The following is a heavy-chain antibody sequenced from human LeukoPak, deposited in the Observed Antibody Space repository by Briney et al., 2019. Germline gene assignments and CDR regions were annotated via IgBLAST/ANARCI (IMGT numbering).Heavy chain of an antibody. Sequence: GGSLRLSCAASGFTFSSYSMNWVRQAPGKGLEWVSSISSSSSYIYYADSVKGRFTISRDNAKNSLYLQMNSLRAEDTAVYYCARAMIAVAGTGEYFQHWGQGTLVTVSS. CDR2: ISSSSSYI. CDR3: ARAMIAVAGTGEYFQH. V-gene: IGHV3-21*01. D-gene: IGHD6-19*01. CDR1: GFTFSSYS. J-gene: IGHJ1*01.